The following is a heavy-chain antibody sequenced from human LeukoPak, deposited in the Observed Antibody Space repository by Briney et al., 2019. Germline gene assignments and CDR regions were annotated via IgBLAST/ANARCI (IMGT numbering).Heavy chain of an antibody. J-gene: IGHJ4*02. CDR2: ISGSGGST. Sequence: GGSLRLSCAASGFTFSDYYMSWIRQAPGKGLEWVSAISGSGGSTYYADSVKGRFTISRDNSKNTLYLQMNSLRAEDTAVYYCARHNRGNLQPPVFDYWGQGTLVTVSS. D-gene: IGHD5-18*01. CDR3: ARHNRGNLQPPVFDY. CDR1: GFTFSDYY. V-gene: IGHV3-23*01.